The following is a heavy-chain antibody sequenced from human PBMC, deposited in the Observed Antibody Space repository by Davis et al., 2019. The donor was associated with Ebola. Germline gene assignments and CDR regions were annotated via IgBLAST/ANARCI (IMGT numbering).Heavy chain of an antibody. Sequence: GESLKISCAASGFTFSSYGMRWVRQAPGKGLEWVADIWYDGSNKYYADSRKGRFTISRDNSKNTLYLQMNGLRAEDTAVYYCAKGTTMVHYGMDVWGQGTTVTVSS. CDR3: AKGTTMVHYGMDV. V-gene: IGHV3-33*03. J-gene: IGHJ6*02. D-gene: IGHD3-10*01. CDR1: GFTFSSYG. CDR2: IWYDGSNK.